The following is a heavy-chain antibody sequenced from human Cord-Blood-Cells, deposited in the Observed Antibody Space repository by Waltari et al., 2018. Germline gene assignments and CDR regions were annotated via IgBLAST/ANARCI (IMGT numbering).Heavy chain of an antibody. V-gene: IGHV4-34*01. CDR1: GGSFSGYY. CDR3: ARSSSSDAFDI. J-gene: IGHJ3*02. D-gene: IGHD6-13*01. Sequence: QVQLQQWGAGLLKPSETLSLTCAVYGGSFSGYYWSWIRQPPGKGLEWIGEINHSGSTNYNPSLKSLVTISVDTSKNQFSLKLSSVTAADTAVYYCARSSSSDAFDIWGQGTMVTVSS. CDR2: INHSGST.